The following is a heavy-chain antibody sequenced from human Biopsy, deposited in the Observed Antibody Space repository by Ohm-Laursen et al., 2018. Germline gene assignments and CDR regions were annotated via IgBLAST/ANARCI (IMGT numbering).Heavy chain of an antibody. Sequence: SDTLSLTCSVSGGSISSSYWSWIRQPPGKGLEWIGYISYSGSTSYNPPLKSRVTISADTSKNHLSLTLSYLTAADTAVYFCAKQWSYYESFTQHYRGEFDYWGQGTLVIVSS. CDR1: GGSISSSY. V-gene: IGHV4-59*08. D-gene: IGHD3-16*01. J-gene: IGHJ4*02. CDR3: AKQWSYYESFTQHYRGEFDY. CDR2: ISYSGST.